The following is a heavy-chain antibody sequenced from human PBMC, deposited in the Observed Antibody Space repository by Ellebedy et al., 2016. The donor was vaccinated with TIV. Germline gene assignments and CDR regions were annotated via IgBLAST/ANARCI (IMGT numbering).Heavy chain of an antibody. CDR1: GFSFRTYW. Sequence: GESLKISCAASGFSFRTYWMSWARQAPGKGLEWVANITEDGSEKYSVDSVKGRFTISRDNAKNPMYLPMNSLRAEDTAGYHWGQGGQMDVWGQGTTVTVSS. D-gene: IGHD3-16*01. V-gene: IGHV3-7*01. J-gene: IGHJ6*02. CDR3: GQGGQMDV. CDR2: ITEDGSEK.